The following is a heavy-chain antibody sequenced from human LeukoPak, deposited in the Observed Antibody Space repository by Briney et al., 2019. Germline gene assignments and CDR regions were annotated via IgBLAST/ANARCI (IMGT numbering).Heavy chain of an antibody. D-gene: IGHD7-27*01. CDR2: MNPNSGNT. V-gene: IGHV1-8*01. J-gene: IGHJ6*03. CDR3: ATDHERAGDISLFYLDV. CDR1: GYTFTSYD. Sequence: ASVKVSCKASGYTFTSYDINWVRQATGQGLEWMGWMNPNSGNTGYAQKFQGRVTMTRNTSISTAYMELSSLRSEDTALYYCATDHERAGDISLFYLDVWGKGTTVTVSS.